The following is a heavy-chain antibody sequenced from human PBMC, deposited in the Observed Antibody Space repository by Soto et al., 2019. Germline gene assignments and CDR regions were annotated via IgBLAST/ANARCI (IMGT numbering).Heavy chain of an antibody. CDR1: GCTFSSYA. CDR3: ASGTVTTRFDP. V-gene: IGHV1-69*06. J-gene: IGHJ5*02. D-gene: IGHD4-17*01. CDR2: IIPIFGPA. Sequence: GASVKVSCKASGCTFSSYAISWVRPAPGQVLEWMGGIIPIFGPANYAQKFQGRVTITAXXXXSXXXMELSSLRSEDTAVYYCASGTVTTRFDPWG.